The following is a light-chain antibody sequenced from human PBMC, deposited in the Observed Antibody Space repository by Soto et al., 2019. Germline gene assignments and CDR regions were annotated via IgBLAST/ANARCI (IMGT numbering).Light chain of an antibody. Sequence: IVLTQSPGTLSLSPGDTATLSCRASESVSGTYLAWYQQKPGQAHRLLIYDASTRATGIPARFSGSGSGTDFTPTISELEPEDLAVDYCQQYGRSPQTFGQGTRLEIE. CDR3: QQYGRSPQT. V-gene: IGKV3-20*01. J-gene: IGKJ5*01. CDR2: DAS. CDR1: ESVSGTY.